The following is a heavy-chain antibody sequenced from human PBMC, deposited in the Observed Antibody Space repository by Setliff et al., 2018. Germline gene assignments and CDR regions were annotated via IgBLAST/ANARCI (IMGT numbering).Heavy chain of an antibody. CDR2: ISGSGGST. Sequence: GGSLRISCAASGFTFSRYWMSWVRQAPGKGLEWVSGISGSGGSTNYADSVKGRFTISRDNSKNTLYLQMNSLRAEDTAVYYCAKVKTYYYDSSTLDYWGQGTLVTVSS. CDR1: GFTFSRYW. CDR3: AKVKTYYYDSSTLDY. V-gene: IGHV3-23*01. D-gene: IGHD3-22*01. J-gene: IGHJ4*02.